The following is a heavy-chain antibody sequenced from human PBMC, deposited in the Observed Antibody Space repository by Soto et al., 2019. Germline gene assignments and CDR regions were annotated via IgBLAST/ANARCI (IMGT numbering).Heavy chain of an antibody. J-gene: IGHJ4*02. CDR2: IYYSGST. CDR1: GGSISSGGYY. CDR3: ARDSYGVRYFDY. Sequence: SETLSLTCTLSGGSISSGGYYWSWIRQHPGKGLEWIGYIYYSGSTYYNPSLKSRVTISVDTSKNQFSLKLSSVTAADTAVYYCARDSYGVRYFDYWGQGILVTVSS. V-gene: IGHV4-31*03. D-gene: IGHD3-10*01.